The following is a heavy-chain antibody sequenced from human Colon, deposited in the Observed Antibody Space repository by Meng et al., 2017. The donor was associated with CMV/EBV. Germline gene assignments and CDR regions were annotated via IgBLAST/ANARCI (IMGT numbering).Heavy chain of an antibody. V-gene: IGHV4-30-4*08. CDR1: GGSISSGDYY. CDR2: IYYSGST. J-gene: IGHJ5*02. CDR3: ARGDEYSSSAHWFDP. D-gene: IGHD6-6*01. Sequence: SGGSISSGDYYWSWIRQPLGKGLEWIGYIYYSGSTYYNPSLKSRVTISVDTSKNQFSLKLSSVTTADTAVYYCARGDEYSSSAHWFDPWGQGTLVTVSS.